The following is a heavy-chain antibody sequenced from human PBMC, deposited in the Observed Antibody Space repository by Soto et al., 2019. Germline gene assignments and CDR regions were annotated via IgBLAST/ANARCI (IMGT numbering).Heavy chain of an antibody. D-gene: IGHD3-10*01. Sequence: QVQLVESGGGLVKPGGSLRLSCSASGFTFSDFHMSWIRQAPGKGLEWVSHISGSSRYTNYADSVKGRFTISRDNAKNSLYLQVNSLRAEDTAVYYCARAERARLVISYFDYWGQGAHVTVSS. CDR2: ISGSSRYT. J-gene: IGHJ4*02. CDR3: ARAERARLVISYFDY. CDR1: GFTFSDFH. V-gene: IGHV3-11*05.